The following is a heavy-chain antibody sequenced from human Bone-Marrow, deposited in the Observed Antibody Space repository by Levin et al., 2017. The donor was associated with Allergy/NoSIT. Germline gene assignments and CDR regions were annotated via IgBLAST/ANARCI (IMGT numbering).Heavy chain of an antibody. J-gene: IGHJ4*02. CDR1: GFTFSHYY. CDR3: ARTEGHCGAPNCYAKIDY. Sequence: GGSLRLSCAASGFTFSHYYMTWVRQAPGKGLEWVANMNQDGGEKNYVDSVKGRFTISRDNAKNSLYLQMNSLRAEDTAVYYCARTEGHCGAPNCYAKIDYWGQGTLVTVSS. D-gene: IGHD2-21*01. CDR2: MNQDGGEK. V-gene: IGHV3-7*01.